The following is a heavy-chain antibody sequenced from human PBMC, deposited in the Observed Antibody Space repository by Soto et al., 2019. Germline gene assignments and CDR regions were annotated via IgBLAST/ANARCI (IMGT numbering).Heavy chain of an antibody. D-gene: IGHD3-16*01. CDR1: GGSVSSGSYY. J-gene: IGHJ4*02. CDR2: IYYSGST. V-gene: IGHV4-61*01. CDR3: AMKAPTYFDY. Sequence: QVQLQESGPGLVKPSETLSLTCTVSGGSVSSGSYYWSWIRQPPGKGLEWIGYIYYSGSTNYNPSLKSRVTISVDTSKNQFSLKLSSVTAADTAVYYCAMKAPTYFDYWGQGTLVTVSS.